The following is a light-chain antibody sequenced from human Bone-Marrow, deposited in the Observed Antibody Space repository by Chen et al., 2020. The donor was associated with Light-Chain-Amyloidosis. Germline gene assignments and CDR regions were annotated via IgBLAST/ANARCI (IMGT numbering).Light chain of an antibody. CDR1: SGSIATNY. V-gene: IGLV6-57*01. J-gene: IGLJ3*02. CDR2: EDD. Sequence: NFMLTQLHSVSESPGKTVIISCTRSSGSIATNYVQWYQQRPGSSPTTVIYEDDQRPSGVPDRFSGSIDRSSNSASLTISGLKTEDEADCYCQSYQGSNQRVFGGGTKLTVL. CDR3: QSYQGSNQRV.